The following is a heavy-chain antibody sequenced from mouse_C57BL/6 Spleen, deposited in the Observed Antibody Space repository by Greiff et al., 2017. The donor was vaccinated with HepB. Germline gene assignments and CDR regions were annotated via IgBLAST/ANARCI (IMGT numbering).Heavy chain of an antibody. J-gene: IGHJ1*03. D-gene: IGHD1-1*01. CDR2: IDPNSGGT. V-gene: IGHV1-72*01. CDR1: GYTFTSYW. CDR3: ARWGHYYGSKDWYFDV. Sequence: QVQLKQPGAELVKPGASVKLSCKASGYTFTSYWMHWVKQRPGQGLEWIGRIDPNSGGTKYNEKFKSKATLTVDKPSSTAYMQLSSLTSEVSAVYYCARWGHYYGSKDWYFDVWGTGTTVTVSS.